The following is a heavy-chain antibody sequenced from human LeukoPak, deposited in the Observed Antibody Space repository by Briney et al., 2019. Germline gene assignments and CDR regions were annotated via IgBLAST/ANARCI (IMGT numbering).Heavy chain of an antibody. CDR2: IIPIFGTA. Sequence: VASVKVSCKASGGTFSSYAISWVRQAPGQGLEWMGGIIPIFGTANYAQKFQGRATITADKSTSTAYMELSSLRSEDTAVYYCARWYGSGHYSLSAANNWFDPWGQGTLVTVSS. J-gene: IGHJ5*02. CDR1: GGTFSSYA. CDR3: ARWYGSGHYSLSAANNWFDP. D-gene: IGHD3-10*01. V-gene: IGHV1-69*06.